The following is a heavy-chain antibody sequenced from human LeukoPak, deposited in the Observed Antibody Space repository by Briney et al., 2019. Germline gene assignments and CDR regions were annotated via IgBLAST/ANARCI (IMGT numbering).Heavy chain of an antibody. CDR1: GFAFSSYW. Sequence: GGSLRLSCAASGFAFSSYWVHWVRRGPGKGLVWVSRINSDGSSTRHADSVKGRFTISRDNAKNMVYLQMTSLRAEDTAVYYCARDRDGPDYWGQGTLVTVSS. V-gene: IGHV3-74*01. D-gene: IGHD5-24*01. J-gene: IGHJ4*02. CDR2: INSDGSST. CDR3: ARDRDGPDY.